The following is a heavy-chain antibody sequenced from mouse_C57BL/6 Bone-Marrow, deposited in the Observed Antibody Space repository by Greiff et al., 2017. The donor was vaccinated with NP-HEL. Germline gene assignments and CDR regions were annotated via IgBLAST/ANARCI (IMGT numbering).Heavy chain of an antibody. Sequence: QVQLQQSGPELVKPGASVKISCKASGYAFSSSWMNWVKQRPGKGLEWIGRIYPGDGDTNYNGKFKGKATLTADKSSSTAYMQLSSLTSEDSAVYFCARAGEDAYWGQGTLVTVSA. J-gene: IGHJ3*01. CDR1: GYAFSSSW. V-gene: IGHV1-82*01. CDR2: IYPGDGDT. CDR3: ARAGEDAY.